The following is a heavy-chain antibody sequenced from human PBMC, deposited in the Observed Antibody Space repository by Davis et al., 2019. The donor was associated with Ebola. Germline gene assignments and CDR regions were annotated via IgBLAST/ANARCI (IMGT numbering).Heavy chain of an antibody. D-gene: IGHD6-6*01. V-gene: IGHV5-51*01. Sequence: GESLKISCKGSGYSFNTYWIAWVRQMPGKGLEWMGIIYPGDSDTRYSPSLQGQVTISADKSTSTAYLQWSSLEASDTAMYYCARHSSVATREGSDYWGQGTLVTVSS. CDR3: ARHSSVATREGSDY. CDR2: IYPGDSDT. CDR1: GYSFNTYW. J-gene: IGHJ4*02.